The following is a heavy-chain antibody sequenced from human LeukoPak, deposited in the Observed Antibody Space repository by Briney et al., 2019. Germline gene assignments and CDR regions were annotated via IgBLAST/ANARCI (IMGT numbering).Heavy chain of an antibody. D-gene: IGHD3-3*01. J-gene: IGHJ4*02. CDR2: IYSSGST. V-gene: IGHV4-59*01. CDR3: ARHYDFFPFDY. CDR1: GGSISSYY. Sequence: SETLSLTCTVSGGSISSYYWSWIRQPPGKGLEWIGYIYSSGSTNYNPSLKSRVTISVDTSKNQFSLKLSSVTAADTAVYYCARHYDFFPFDYWGQGTLVTVSS.